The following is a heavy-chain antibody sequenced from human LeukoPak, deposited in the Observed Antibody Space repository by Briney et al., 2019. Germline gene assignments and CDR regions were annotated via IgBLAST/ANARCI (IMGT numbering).Heavy chain of an antibody. J-gene: IGHJ4*02. V-gene: IGHV3-11*06. CDR2: ISSSSSYT. Sequence: GGSLRLSCAASGFTFSDYYMSWIRQPPGKELEWVSYISSSSSYTNYADSVKGRFTISRDNAKNSLYLQMNSLRAEDTAVYYCARVRSRGVIIDWGQGTLVTVSS. CDR1: GFTFSDYY. D-gene: IGHD3-10*01. CDR3: ARVRSRGVIID.